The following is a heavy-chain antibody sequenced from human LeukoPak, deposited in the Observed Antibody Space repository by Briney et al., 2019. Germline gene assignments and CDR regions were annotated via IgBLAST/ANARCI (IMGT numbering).Heavy chain of an antibody. CDR1: GGSFSGYY. V-gene: IGHV4-34*01. J-gene: IGHJ4*02. D-gene: IGHD3-22*01. CDR2: VNHSGST. Sequence: SETLSLTCAVYGGSFSGYYWSWIRQPPGKGLEWIGEVNHSGSTNYNPSLKSRVTISVDTSKNQFFLNLSSVTAADTAVYYCAGLVGRYSSGLYYYYFDYWGQGTLVTVSS. CDR3: AGLVGRYSSGLYYYYFDY.